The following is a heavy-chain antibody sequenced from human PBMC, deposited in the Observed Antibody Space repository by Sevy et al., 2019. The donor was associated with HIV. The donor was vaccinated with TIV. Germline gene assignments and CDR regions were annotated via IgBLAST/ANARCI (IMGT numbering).Heavy chain of an antibody. CDR2: INSISTYI. Sequence: GGSLRLSCAASGFTFSSYSMHWVRQAPGKGLEWVSSINSISTYIYYADSVEGRFTISRDNAKNSLYLQMNSLSAEDTAVYYCARGSDHSDSCGYYCQWGQGTLVTASS. CDR3: ARGSDHSDSCGYYCQ. D-gene: IGHD3-22*01. CDR1: GFTFSSYS. J-gene: IGHJ4*02. V-gene: IGHV3-21*01.